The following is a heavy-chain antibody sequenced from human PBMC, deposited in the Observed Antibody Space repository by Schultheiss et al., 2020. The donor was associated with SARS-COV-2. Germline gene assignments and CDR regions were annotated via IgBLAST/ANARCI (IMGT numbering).Heavy chain of an antibody. V-gene: IGHV1-3*01. CDR2: INAGNGNT. CDR3: ARERVGATRDAFDI. D-gene: IGHD1-26*01. CDR1: GYTFTSYA. J-gene: IGHJ3*02. Sequence: ASVKVSCKASGYTFTSYAMHWVRQAPGQRLEWMGWINAGNGNTKYSQKFQGRVTITRDTSASTAYMELSSLRSEDTAVYYCARERVGATRDAFDIWGQGTMVTVSS.